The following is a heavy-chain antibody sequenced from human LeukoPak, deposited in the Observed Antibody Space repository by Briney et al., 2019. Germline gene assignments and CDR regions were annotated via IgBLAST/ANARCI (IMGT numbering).Heavy chain of an antibody. J-gene: IGHJ6*02. CDR2: ISSGGST. CDR3: ARASPADYYGMDV. CDR1: GFTFSSYS. Sequence: GGSLRLSCAASGFTFSSYSMNWVRQAPGKGLEWVSVISSGGSTYYADSVKGRFTISRDNSKNTLYLQMNSLRAEDTAVYYCARASPADYYGMDVWGQGTTVTVSS. V-gene: IGHV3-66*01. D-gene: IGHD6-6*01.